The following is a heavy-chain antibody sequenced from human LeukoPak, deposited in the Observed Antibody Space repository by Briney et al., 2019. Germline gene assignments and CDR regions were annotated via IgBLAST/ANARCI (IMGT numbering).Heavy chain of an antibody. CDR1: GFTVSSNY. D-gene: IGHD1-1*01. Sequence: PGGSLRLSCAASGFTVSSNYMSWVRQAPGKGLEWVSVIYSGGSTYYADSVKGRFTISRDNSKNTLYLQANSLRAEDTAVYYCARQNYNLEDYWGQGTLVTVSS. CDR2: IYSGGST. CDR3: ARQNYNLEDY. J-gene: IGHJ4*02. V-gene: IGHV3-53*01.